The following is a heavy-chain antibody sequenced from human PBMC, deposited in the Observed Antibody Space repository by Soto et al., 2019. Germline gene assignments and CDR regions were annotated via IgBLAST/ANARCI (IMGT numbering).Heavy chain of an antibody. Sequence: QLQLQESGPGLVKPSETLSLTCTVSGGSISSSSYYWGWIRQPPGKGLEWIGSIYYSGSTYYNPSLKSRVTISVDTSKNQFSLKLSSVTAADTAVYYCARHSCTNGVCYRAGGFYFDYWGQGTLSPSPQ. D-gene: IGHD2-8*01. CDR2: IYYSGST. CDR1: GGSISSSSYY. V-gene: IGHV4-39*01. J-gene: IGHJ4*02. CDR3: ARHSCTNGVCYRAGGFYFDY.